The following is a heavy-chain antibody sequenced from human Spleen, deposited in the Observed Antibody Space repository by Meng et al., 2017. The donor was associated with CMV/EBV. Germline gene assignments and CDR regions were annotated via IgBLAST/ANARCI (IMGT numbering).Heavy chain of an antibody. V-gene: IGHV3-30*02. CDR3: AKAEELRFGYYYYYGMDV. J-gene: IGHJ6*02. D-gene: IGHD1-7*01. CDR2: IRYDGSNK. Sequence: TFSSYGMHWVRQAPGKGLEWVAFIRYDGSNKYYADSVKGRFTISRDNSKNTLYLQMNSLRAEDTALYYCAKAEELRFGYYYYYGMDVWGQGTMVTVSS. CDR1: TFSSYG.